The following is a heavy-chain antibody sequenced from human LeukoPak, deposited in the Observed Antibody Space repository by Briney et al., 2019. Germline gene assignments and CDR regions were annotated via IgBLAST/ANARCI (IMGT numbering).Heavy chain of an antibody. CDR1: GFTVSSNS. J-gene: IGHJ4*02. V-gene: IGHV3-53*01. Sequence: GGSLRLSCTVSGFTVSSNSMSWVRQAPGKGLEWVSFIYSDNTHYSDSVKGRFTISRDNSKNTLYLQMNSLRAEDTAVYYCAKVRFGVMARYYFDYWGQGTLVTVSS. CDR3: AKVRFGVMARYYFDY. CDR2: IYSDNT. D-gene: IGHD3-10*01.